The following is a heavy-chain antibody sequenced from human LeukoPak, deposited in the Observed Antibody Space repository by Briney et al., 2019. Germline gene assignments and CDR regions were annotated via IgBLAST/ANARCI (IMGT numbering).Heavy chain of an antibody. D-gene: IGHD5-24*01. Sequence: GGSLRLSCAASGFTVSNYAMHWVRQPAGEGLEWVSALGTAGDTFYPGSVKGRFTISRDNAKKSLFLQMNSLRAEDTAVYYCARQNTPHGNFDYWGQGNLVTVSS. J-gene: IGHJ4*02. CDR2: LGTAGDT. V-gene: IGHV3-13*01. CDR1: GFTVSNYA. CDR3: ARQNTPHGNFDY.